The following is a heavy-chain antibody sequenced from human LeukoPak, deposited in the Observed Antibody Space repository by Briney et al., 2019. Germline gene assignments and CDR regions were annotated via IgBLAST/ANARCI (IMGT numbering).Heavy chain of an antibody. Sequence: PSQTLSLTCTVSGGSISSGSYYWSWIRQPAGKGLEWIGRIYTSGSTNYNPSLKSRVTISVDTSKNQFSLKLSSVTAADTAVYYCARGVGGNYDILTGYYNVIDYWGQGTLVTVSS. CDR2: IYTSGST. CDR1: GGSISSGSYY. V-gene: IGHV4-61*02. J-gene: IGHJ4*02. D-gene: IGHD3-9*01. CDR3: ARGVGGNYDILTGYYNVIDY.